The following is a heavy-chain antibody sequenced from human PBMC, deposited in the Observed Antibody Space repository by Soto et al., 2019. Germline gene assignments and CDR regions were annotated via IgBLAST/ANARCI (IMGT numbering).Heavy chain of an antibody. D-gene: IGHD5-18*01. V-gene: IGHV1-69*01. CDR3: VRGAMANFDY. CDR1: TFGSQG. J-gene: IGHJ4*02. CDR2: FIAMLGTP. Sequence: TFGSQGIAWVRQAPGQGLEWMGGFIAMLGTPTYAKKVQGRATISADESLTSSYLELRSLRSEDTGVYFCVRGAMANFDYWGQGTVVTVSS.